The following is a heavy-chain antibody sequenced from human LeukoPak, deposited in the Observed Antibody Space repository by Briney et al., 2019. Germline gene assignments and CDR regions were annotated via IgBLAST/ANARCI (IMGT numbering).Heavy chain of an antibody. CDR1: GFTFSSYG. Sequence: GGSLRLSCAASGFTFSSYGMHWVRQAPGKGLEWVAVISYDGSNKYYADSVKGRFTISRDNSKNTLYLQMNSLRAEDTAVYYCAGGYSYGYLKQFDYWGQGTLVTVSS. J-gene: IGHJ4*02. CDR2: ISYDGSNK. V-gene: IGHV3-30*19. D-gene: IGHD5-18*01. CDR3: AGGYSYGYLKQFDY.